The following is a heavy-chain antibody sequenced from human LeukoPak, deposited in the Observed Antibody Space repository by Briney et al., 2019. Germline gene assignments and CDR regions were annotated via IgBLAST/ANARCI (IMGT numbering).Heavy chain of an antibody. J-gene: IGHJ4*02. CDR2: INWNGGST. CDR3: AKEASSHQLKYLFDQ. V-gene: IGHV3-20*04. Sequence: GGSLRLSCAASGFTFDDYGMSWVRQAPGKGLEWVSGINWNGGSTGYADSVKGRFTISRDNSKNTLYLQMNSLRGEDTAVYYCAKEASSHQLKYLFDQWGQGTLVTVSS. D-gene: IGHD2-2*01. CDR1: GFTFDDYG.